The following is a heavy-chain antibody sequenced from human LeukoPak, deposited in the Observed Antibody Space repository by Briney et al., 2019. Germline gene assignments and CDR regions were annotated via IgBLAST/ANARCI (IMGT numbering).Heavy chain of an antibody. J-gene: IGHJ3*02. CDR2: IYYSGST. D-gene: IGHD3-22*01. CDR3: AREYYYDSSRYYPPHAFDI. CDR1: GGSISTYY. Sequence: SETLSLTCTASGGSISTYYWSWIRQPPGKALEWIGFIYYSGSTYYNPSLKSRVTISVDTSKKQFFLKLSSVTAADTAVYYCAREYYYDSSRYYPPHAFDIWGQGTMVTVSS. V-gene: IGHV4-59*01.